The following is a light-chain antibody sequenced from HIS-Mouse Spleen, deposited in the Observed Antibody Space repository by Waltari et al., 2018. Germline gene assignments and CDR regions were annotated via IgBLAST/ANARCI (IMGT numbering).Light chain of an antibody. CDR3: NSRDSSGNHVV. J-gene: IGLJ2*01. CDR2: GKN. V-gene: IGLV3-19*01. Sequence: SSELTQDPAVSVALGQPVRITCLGDSLRSYYASWYQQKPGQAPVLVIYGKNNRPSGIPDRFSGSSSGNTASLTITGAQAEDEADYYCNSRDSSGNHVVFGGGTKLTVL. CDR1: SLRSYY.